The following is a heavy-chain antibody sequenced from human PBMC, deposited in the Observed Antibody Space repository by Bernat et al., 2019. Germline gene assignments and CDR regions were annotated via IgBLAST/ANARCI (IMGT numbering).Heavy chain of an antibody. J-gene: IGHJ4*02. CDR2: TYYRSKWNY. D-gene: IGHD6-13*01. Sequence: QVQLQQSGPGLLKPSQTLSLTCAISGDSVSSNSGAWNWIRQSPSRGLGWLGRTYYRSKWNYDYAVSVKSRITIRSDTSKNQFSLQLNSVAPEDTAVYYCACRGGVTAAAFYYWGQGTPVTVSS. V-gene: IGHV6-1*01. CDR1: GDSVSSNSGA. CDR3: ACRGGVTAAAFYY.